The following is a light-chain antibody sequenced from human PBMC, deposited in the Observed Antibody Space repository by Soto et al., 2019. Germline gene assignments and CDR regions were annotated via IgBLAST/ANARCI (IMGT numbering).Light chain of an antibody. Sequence: EIVLKQSPGTLSLYQGERATLSCRASQSVSSYLAWYQQKPGQAPRLLIYDASNRATGIPARFSGSGSGTDFTLTISSLEPEDFAVYYCQQRRSWPPTITFGHGTRLEIK. V-gene: IGKV3-11*01. CDR3: QQRRSWPPTIT. CDR2: DAS. CDR1: QSVSSY. J-gene: IGKJ5*01.